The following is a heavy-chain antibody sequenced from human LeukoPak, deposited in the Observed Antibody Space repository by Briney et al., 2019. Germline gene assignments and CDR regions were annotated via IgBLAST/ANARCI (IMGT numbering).Heavy chain of an antibody. Sequence: ASVKVSCKASGYTFTSYAMHWVRQAPGQRLEWMGWINAGSGNTKYSQKFQGRVTITRDTSASTAYMELSSLRSEDTAVYYCARLPTTSWGQGTLVTVSS. CDR1: GYTFTSYA. J-gene: IGHJ4*02. CDR3: ARLPTTS. D-gene: IGHD2/OR15-2a*01. V-gene: IGHV1-3*01. CDR2: INAGSGNT.